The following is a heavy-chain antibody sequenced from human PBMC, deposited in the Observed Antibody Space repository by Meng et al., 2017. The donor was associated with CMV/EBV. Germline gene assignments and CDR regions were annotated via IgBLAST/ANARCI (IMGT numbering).Heavy chain of an antibody. CDR3: ARDPSSSGWYPVDAFDI. D-gene: IGHD6-13*01. V-gene: IGHV3-48*03. Sequence: GESLKISCAASGFTFSSYEMNWVRQAPGKGLEWVSYISSSGSTIYYADSVKGRFTISRDNAKNSLYLQMNSLRAEDTAVYYCARDPSSSGWYPVDAFDIWGQGTMVTVSS. J-gene: IGHJ3*02. CDR2: ISSSGSTI. CDR1: GFTFSSYE.